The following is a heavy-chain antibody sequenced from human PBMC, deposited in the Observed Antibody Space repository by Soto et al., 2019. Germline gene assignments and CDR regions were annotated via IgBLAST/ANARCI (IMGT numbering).Heavy chain of an antibody. D-gene: IGHD2-2*01. CDR2: IIPIPGTA. Sequence: QVQLVQSGAEVKKPGSSVKVSCKASGGTFGSYAISWVRQAPGQGLEWMGGIIPIPGTANYAQKFQGRVTIAADESTSTAYMELSRLRSEDTAVYYFARSQGSTTSLEIFYYYCYRMDVGGQGTTFTVSS. V-gene: IGHV1-69*01. J-gene: IGHJ6*02. CDR3: ARSQGSTTSLEIFYYYCYRMDV. CDR1: GGTFGSYA.